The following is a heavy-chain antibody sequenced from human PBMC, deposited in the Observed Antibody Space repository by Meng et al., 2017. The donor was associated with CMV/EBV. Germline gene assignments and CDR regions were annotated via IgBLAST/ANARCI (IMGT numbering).Heavy chain of an antibody. D-gene: IGHD3-22*01. J-gene: IGHJ2*01. CDR2: IYSGGST. V-gene: IGHV3-53*01. CDR3: ARGNSYYDSSGYPTPDWYFDL. CDR1: GFTVSSNY. Sequence: GESLKISCAASGFTVSSNYMSWVRQAPGKGLEWVSVIYSGGSTYYADSVKGRFTISRGNSKNTLYLQMNSLRAEDTAVYYCARGNSYYDSSGYPTPDWYFDLWGRGTLVTVSS.